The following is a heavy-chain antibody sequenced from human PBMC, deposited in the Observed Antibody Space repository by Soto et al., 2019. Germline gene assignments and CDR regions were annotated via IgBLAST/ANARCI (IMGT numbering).Heavy chain of an antibody. CDR2: IFWVGGGT. Sequence: DVQVLESGGGLVQPGGSLTLSCVVSGSTINDYAMHWVRQVPGKGLEWVSGIFWVGGGTGYADSVKGRFTISRDRSRSSLSLQRSILRIEDTAVYYCGKDLSRGGLESWGQGTRVTVSS. J-gene: IGHJ4*02. CDR1: GSTINDYA. D-gene: IGHD3-16*01. V-gene: IGHV3-9*01. CDR3: GKDLSRGGLES.